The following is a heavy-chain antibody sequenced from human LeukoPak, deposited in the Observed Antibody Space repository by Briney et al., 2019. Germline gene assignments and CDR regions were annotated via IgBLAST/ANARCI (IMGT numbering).Heavy chain of an antibody. CDR1: GITFSSYS. Sequence: HAGGSLRLSCAASGITFSSYSMNWVRQAPGKGLEWVSYISSSSSTIYYADSVKGRFTISRDNAKNSLYLQMNSLRAEDTAVYYCARDQKDSSGWYEDDYWGQGTLVTVSS. V-gene: IGHV3-48*01. D-gene: IGHD6-19*01. CDR3: ARDQKDSSGWYEDDY. J-gene: IGHJ4*02. CDR2: ISSSSSTI.